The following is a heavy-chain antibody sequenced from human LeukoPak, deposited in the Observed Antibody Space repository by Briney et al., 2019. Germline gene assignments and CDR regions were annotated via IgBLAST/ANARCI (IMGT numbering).Heavy chain of an antibody. Sequence: GGSLRLSCAASGFTFSSYAMHWVRQAPGKGLEWVAVISYDGGNKYYADSVKGRFTISGDNSKNTLYLRMNSLRAEDTAVYYCASRGSSWYSYFDYWGQGTLVTVSS. V-gene: IGHV3-30-3*01. CDR3: ASRGSSWYSYFDY. D-gene: IGHD6-13*01. CDR2: ISYDGGNK. J-gene: IGHJ4*02. CDR1: GFTFSSYA.